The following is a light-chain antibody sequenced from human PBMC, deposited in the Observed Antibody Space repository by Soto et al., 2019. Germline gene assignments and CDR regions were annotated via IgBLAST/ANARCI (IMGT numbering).Light chain of an antibody. CDR1: QSVNSDY. CDR2: GAS. J-gene: IGKJ5*01. CDR3: HHYGGSPIT. V-gene: IGKV3-20*01. Sequence: EIVLTQSPGTLSLSPGERATLSCRASQSVNSDYLGWFQQKPGQAPRLLIYGASTRATGIPDRFSGSGSGTDFTLTISRLEPEDFAVYYCHHYGGSPITFGQGTRLETK.